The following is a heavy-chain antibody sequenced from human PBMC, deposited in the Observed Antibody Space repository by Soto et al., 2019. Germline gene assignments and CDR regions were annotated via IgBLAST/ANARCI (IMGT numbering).Heavy chain of an antibody. D-gene: IGHD3-9*01. J-gene: IGHJ4*02. CDR2: INAGNGNT. V-gene: IGHV1-3*01. Sequence: ASVKVSCKASAYSFTSYAVHWVRQAPGQRLEWMGWINAGNGNTKYSQKFQGRVTITRDTSASTAYMELSSLRSEDTAVYYCARDPSISLYYFSHWGQGTLV. CDR3: ARDPSISLYYFSH. CDR1: AYSFTSYA.